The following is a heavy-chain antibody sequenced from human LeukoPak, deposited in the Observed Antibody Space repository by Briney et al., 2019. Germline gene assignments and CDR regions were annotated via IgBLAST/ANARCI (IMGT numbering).Heavy chain of an antibody. J-gene: IGHJ3*02. CDR1: VDSLSRYY. D-gene: IGHD3-10*01. CDR2: IYYRGTT. CDR3: ARGGGDDAFDI. Sequence: SETLSLTCTVSVDSLSRYYWTWIRQPPGKGLEWIGYIYYRGTTTYNPSLKSQVTISIDTSKNQFSLKLSSVTAADTAVYYCARGGGDDAFDIWGQGTMVTVSS. V-gene: IGHV4-59*01.